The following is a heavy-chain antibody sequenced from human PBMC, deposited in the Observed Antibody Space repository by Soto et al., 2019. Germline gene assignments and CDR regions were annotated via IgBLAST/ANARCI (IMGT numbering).Heavy chain of an antibody. CDR3: ARDAVGDTHFDY. J-gene: IGHJ4*02. CDR2: IYYMGRT. CDR1: SISTYY. V-gene: IGHV4-59*01. Sequence: TSETLSLTCTVDSISTYYWNWIRQPPGKGLEWIGYIYYMGRTNYNSSLKSRVTISIDTSNNQFSLKLSSVTAADTAIYYCARDAVGDTHFDYWGQGAPVTVSS. D-gene: IGHD1-26*01.